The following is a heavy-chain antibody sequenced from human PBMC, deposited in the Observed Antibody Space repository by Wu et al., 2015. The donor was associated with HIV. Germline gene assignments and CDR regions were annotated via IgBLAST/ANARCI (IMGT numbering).Heavy chain of an antibody. CDR1: GYNFASYG. CDR3: AREPPSGLYYYMDV. V-gene: IGHV1-18*01. D-gene: IGHD1-14*01. Sequence: QAQLVQSASEMKKPGASVRVSCKASGYNFASYGINWVRQTPGQGLEWMGWIAAYSGNTNQTRGRLTLTTDTSTNTAYMDLRNLRSDDSGIYFCAREPPSGLYYYMDVWGRGTTVVVS. CDR2: IAAYSGNT. J-gene: IGHJ6*03.